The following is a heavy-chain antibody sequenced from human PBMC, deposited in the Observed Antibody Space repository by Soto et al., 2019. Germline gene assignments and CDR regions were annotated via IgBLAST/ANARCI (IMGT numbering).Heavy chain of an antibody. Sequence: SETLSLTCAVYGGSFSGYYWSWIRQPPGKGLEWIGEINHSGSTNYNPSLKSRVTISVDTSKNQFSLKLSSVTAADTAVYYCARGPSAPAYYYYYYMDVWGKGTTVTVSS. J-gene: IGHJ6*03. CDR1: GGSFSGYY. V-gene: IGHV4-34*01. D-gene: IGHD2-2*01. CDR3: ARGPSAPAYYYYYYMDV. CDR2: INHSGST.